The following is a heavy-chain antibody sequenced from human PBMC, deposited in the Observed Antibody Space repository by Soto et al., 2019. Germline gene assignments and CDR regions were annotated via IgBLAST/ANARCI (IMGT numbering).Heavy chain of an antibody. CDR1: GSTFTDFT. CDR3: ARDFSRWGSLAVDY. CDR2: ISSSGSTI. D-gene: IGHD3-16*01. Sequence: PGGSLRLSCAGSGSTFTDFTMTWVRQAPGKGLEWVSYISSSGSTIYYADSVKGRFTISRDNAKNSLYLQMNSLRAEDTAVYYCARDFSRWGSLAVDYWGQGTLVPVSS. J-gene: IGHJ4*02. V-gene: IGHV3-48*04.